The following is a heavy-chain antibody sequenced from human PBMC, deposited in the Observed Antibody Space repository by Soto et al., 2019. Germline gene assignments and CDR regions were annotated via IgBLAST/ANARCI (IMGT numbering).Heavy chain of an antibody. Sequence: PGGSLRLSCAASGFTFSSYAMHWVRQAPGKGLEWVAVISYDGSNKYYADSVKGRFTISRDNSKNTLYLQMNSLRAEDTAVYYCAKDSRGSPPSWGQGTLVTVSS. CDR3: AKDSRGSPPS. CDR2: ISYDGSNK. J-gene: IGHJ4*02. D-gene: IGHD1-26*01. V-gene: IGHV3-30-3*01. CDR1: GFTFSSYA.